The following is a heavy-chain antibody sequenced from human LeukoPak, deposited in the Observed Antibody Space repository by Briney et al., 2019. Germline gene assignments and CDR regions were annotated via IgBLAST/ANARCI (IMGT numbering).Heavy chain of an antibody. J-gene: IGHJ4*02. Sequence: SQTLSLTSAISGDSVSSDSAAWNSIRQSPSRCIEWLGRTFYKSQWFIDYAVSVKTRITIKSDTSRNQFSLELNSVTPEDTGVYYCARGSGYYDTGSFSFVDNWGQGTLVTVSS. CDR1: GDSVSSDSAA. D-gene: IGHD3-22*01. V-gene: IGHV6-1*01. CDR3: ARGSGYYDTGSFSFVDN. CDR2: TFYKSQWFI.